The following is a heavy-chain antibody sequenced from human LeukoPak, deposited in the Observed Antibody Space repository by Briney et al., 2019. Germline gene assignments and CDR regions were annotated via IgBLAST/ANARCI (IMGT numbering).Heavy chain of an antibody. J-gene: IGHJ4*02. D-gene: IGHD3-22*01. Sequence: GGSLRLSCAASGFTFSSYAMSWVRQAPGKGLEWVSAISGSGGSTYYADSVKGRFTISRDNSKNTLYLQMNSLRAADTAVYYCARDQTGYYDSSGLDYWGQGTLVTVSS. CDR2: ISGSGGST. CDR3: ARDQTGYYDSSGLDY. V-gene: IGHV3-23*01. CDR1: GFTFSSYA.